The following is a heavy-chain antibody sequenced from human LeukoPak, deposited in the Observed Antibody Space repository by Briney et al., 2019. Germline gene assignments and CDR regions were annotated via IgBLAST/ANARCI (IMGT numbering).Heavy chain of an antibody. CDR2: IRSNPYGGTT. D-gene: IGHD2/OR15-2a*01. J-gene: IGHJ4*02. V-gene: IGHV3-49*03. CDR3: TRGLLPGY. CDR1: EFTFVDYA. Sequence: GGSLRLSCTASEFTFVDYAMTWFRKAPGKGLEGVGFIRSNPYGGTTEYAASVKGRFTISRDDSKSIAYLQMNSLKTEDTAVYYCTRGLLPGYWGQGTLVTVSS.